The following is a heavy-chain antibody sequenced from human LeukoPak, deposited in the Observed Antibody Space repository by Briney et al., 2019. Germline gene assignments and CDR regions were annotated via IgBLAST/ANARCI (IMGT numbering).Heavy chain of an antibody. J-gene: IGHJ4*02. CDR1: GFTFSRRI. V-gene: IGHV3-48*03. CDR2: LGYIAKTV. CDR3: ARASDTGCDLHFDQ. Sequence: GRSLTLSCSASGFTFSRRIMAWVRQAPGKGLEWVSYLGYIAKTVFHEESVKGRLTISRDNAKNVQDLEMDSLRVEDTAFYCCARASDTGCDLHFDQWVQG. D-gene: IGHD2-8*02.